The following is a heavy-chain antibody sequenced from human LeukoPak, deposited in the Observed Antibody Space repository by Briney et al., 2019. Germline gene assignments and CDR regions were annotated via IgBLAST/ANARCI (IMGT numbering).Heavy chain of an antibody. D-gene: IGHD6-6*01. V-gene: IGHV3-21*01. CDR1: GFTFSSYA. Sequence: GGSLRLSCAASGFTFSSYAMSWVRQAPGKGLEWVSSISSSSSYIYYADSVKGRFTISRDNAKNSLYLQMNSLRAEDTAVYYCARDRGGEQLVGAFDYWGQGTLVTVSS. J-gene: IGHJ4*02. CDR3: ARDRGGEQLVGAFDY. CDR2: ISSSSSYI.